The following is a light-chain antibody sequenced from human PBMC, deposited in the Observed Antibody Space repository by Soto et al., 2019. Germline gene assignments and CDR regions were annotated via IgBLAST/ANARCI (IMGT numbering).Light chain of an antibody. J-gene: IGKJ1*01. Sequence: DIQMTQSPSSPSASVGDRVTITCRASEVIGNSLGWFQQKPGKAPETLIFAASSLQSGVTSKFSGSGSGTHFTLTINSLQPEDFATYYCQQYKSYPWTFGQGTKVDIK. CDR1: EVIGNS. CDR3: QQYKSYPWT. CDR2: AAS. V-gene: IGKV1-16*02.